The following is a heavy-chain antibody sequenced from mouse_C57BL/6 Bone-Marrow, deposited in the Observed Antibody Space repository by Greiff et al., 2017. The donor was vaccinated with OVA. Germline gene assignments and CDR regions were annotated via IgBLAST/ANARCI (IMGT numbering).Heavy chain of an antibody. CDR2: IDPANGNT. D-gene: IGHD2-4*01. CDR1: GFNIKNTY. V-gene: IGHV14-3*01. CDR3: ARDDSDGARGMDY. J-gene: IGHJ4*01. Sequence: EVQLQQSVAELVRPGASVKLSCTASGFNIKNTYMHWVKQRPEQGLEWIGRIDPANGNTKYAPKFQGKATITADTSSNTPYLQLSNLTSDDTAIYYCARDDSDGARGMDYWGQGTSVTVSS.